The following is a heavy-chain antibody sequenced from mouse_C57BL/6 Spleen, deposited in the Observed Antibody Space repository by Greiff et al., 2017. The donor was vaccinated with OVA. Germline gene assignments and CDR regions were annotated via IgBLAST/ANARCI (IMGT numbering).Heavy chain of an antibody. CDR3: ARRESTTVPFDY. V-gene: IGHV8-8*01. CDR2: IWWDDDK. D-gene: IGHD1-1*01. J-gene: IGHJ2*01. Sequence: QVTLKESGPGILQPSQTLSLTCSFSGFSLRTFGLGVGWIRQPSGKGLVWLAHIWWDDDKYYNTALPRRLTSSKDTAKNQVFLKIANVDTAETATDYCARRESTTVPFDYWGQGTTLTVSS. CDR1: GFSLRTFGLG.